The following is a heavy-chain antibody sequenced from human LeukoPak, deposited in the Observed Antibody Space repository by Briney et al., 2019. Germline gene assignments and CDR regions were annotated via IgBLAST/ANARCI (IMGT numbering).Heavy chain of an antibody. J-gene: IGHJ6*03. CDR2: TRNKAESYKT. CDR3: ARESSIFEAVTRSYMDV. Sequence: GGSLRLPCAASGFSFSNHYINWVRQTPGKGLEWVGRTRNKAESYKTEYAASVQGRFTISRDDSKKSLFLHMNSLKTEDTAVYYCARESSIFEAVTRSYMDVWGKGTTVTVSS. CDR1: GFSFSNHY. V-gene: IGHV3-72*01. D-gene: IGHD3-3*01.